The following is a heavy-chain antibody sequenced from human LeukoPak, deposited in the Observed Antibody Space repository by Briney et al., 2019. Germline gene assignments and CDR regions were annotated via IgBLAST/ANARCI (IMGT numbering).Heavy chain of an antibody. J-gene: IGHJ4*02. D-gene: IGHD2-2*01. CDR3: ARRGVVVVPAAMRPFDY. CDR2: IYYSGST. V-gene: IGHV4-39*01. CDR1: GGSISSSSYY. Sequence: SETLSLTCTDSGGSISSSSYYWGWVRQPPGTGLEWIGSIYYSGSTYYNPSLKSRVTISVDTSKNQFSLKLSSVTAAGTAVYYCARRGVVVVPAAMRPFDYWGQGTLVTVSS.